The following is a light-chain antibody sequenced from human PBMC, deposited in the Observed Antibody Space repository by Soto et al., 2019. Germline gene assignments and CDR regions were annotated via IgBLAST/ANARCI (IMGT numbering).Light chain of an antibody. CDR1: QSISSW. V-gene: IGKV1-5*03. Sequence: DIQMTQSPSTLSASVGDRVTITCRASQSISSWLAWYQRKPGKAPKLLIYKASSLESGVPSRFSGSGSGTEFTLTISSLQPDDFATYYCQQYNSYSRTFGQGTK. CDR2: KAS. J-gene: IGKJ1*01. CDR3: QQYNSYSRT.